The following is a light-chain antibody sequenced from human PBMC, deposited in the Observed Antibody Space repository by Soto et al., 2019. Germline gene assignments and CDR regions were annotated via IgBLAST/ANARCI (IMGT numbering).Light chain of an antibody. Sequence: EIVITQYPTTLSMSPGERATLSCRASQSVSSNLAWYQQKPGQAPRLLIYGASTRATGIPARFSGSGSGTEFTLTISSLQSEDFAVYYCQQYNNWPPTWTFGQGTKVDIK. CDR1: QSVSSN. CDR2: GAS. V-gene: IGKV3-15*01. J-gene: IGKJ1*01. CDR3: QQYNNWPPTWT.